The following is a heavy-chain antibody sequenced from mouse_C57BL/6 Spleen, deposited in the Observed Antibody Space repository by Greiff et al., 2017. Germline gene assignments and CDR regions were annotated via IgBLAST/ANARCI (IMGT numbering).Heavy chain of an antibody. CDR2: INPSNGGT. D-gene: IGHD4-1*01. J-gene: IGHJ2*01. Sequence: QLQLKQPGTELVKPGASVKLSCKASGYTFTSYWMHWVKQRPGQGLEWIGNINPSNGGTNYNEKFKSKATLTVDKSTSTAYMQLSSLTSEDSAIYYCARSETGTGYYYDYWGQGTTLTVSS. CDR1: GYTFTSYW. V-gene: IGHV1-53*01. CDR3: ARSETGTGYYYDY.